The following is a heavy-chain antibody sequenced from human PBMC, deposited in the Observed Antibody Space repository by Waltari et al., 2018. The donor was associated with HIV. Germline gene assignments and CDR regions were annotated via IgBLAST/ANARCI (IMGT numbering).Heavy chain of an antibody. J-gene: IGHJ4*02. Sequence: QVQLVQSGAEVKKPGASVKVSCKASGYTFTGYYMHWVRQAPGQGLEWRGWNNPNSGGTNYAQKFQGRVTMTRDTSISTAYMELSRLRSDDTAVYYCARDQGGIAVAGTPGDYWGQGTLVTVSS. V-gene: IGHV1-2*02. CDR1: GYTFTGYY. CDR3: ARDQGGIAVAGTPGDY. CDR2: NNPNSGGT. D-gene: IGHD6-19*01.